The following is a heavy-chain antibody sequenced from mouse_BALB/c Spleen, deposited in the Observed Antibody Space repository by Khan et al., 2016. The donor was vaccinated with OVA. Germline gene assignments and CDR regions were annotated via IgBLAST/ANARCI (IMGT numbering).Heavy chain of an antibody. D-gene: IGHD1-1*01. V-gene: IGHV3-2*02. CDR2: ISYSGGP. CDR3: ARGNYYGYYFDY. CDR1: GYSITSGYA. J-gene: IGHJ2*01. Sequence: EVKLEVSGPGLVKPSQSLSLTCTVTGYSITSGYAWNWIRQFPGNKLEWMGYISYSGGPSYNPSLKSRISITRDTSKNQLFLQLNSVTTEYTATYYCARGNYYGYYFDYWGQGTTLTVAS.